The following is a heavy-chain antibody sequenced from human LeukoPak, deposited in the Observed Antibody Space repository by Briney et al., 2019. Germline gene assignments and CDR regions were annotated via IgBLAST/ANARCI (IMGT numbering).Heavy chain of an antibody. CDR3: ARGIAVPGSES. D-gene: IGHD6-19*01. V-gene: IGHV1-2*02. Sequence: ASVKVSCKAFGYNFIDSYIHWVRQAPGQGLEWVGWVNPIHGGTRSAQKFQDRVSMTTDTSTNTAYMELNRLSPADTALYFCARGIAVPGSESWGQGTLVIVSS. CDR2: VNPIHGGT. CDR1: GYNFIDSY. J-gene: IGHJ4*02.